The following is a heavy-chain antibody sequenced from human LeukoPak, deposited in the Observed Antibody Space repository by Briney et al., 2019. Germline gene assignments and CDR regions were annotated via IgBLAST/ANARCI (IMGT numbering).Heavy chain of an antibody. J-gene: IGHJ4*02. V-gene: IGHV3-23*01. D-gene: IGHD5-18*01. CDR1: GFTFSSYA. CDR3: ATGGIIQLRFDY. CDR2: ISGSGGST. Sequence: GGSLRLSCAASGFTFSSYAMSWVRQAPGKGLEWVSAISGSGGSTYYADSVKGRFTISRDNSKNTLYLQMNSLRAEDTAVYYCATGGIIQLRFDYWGQGTLVTVSS.